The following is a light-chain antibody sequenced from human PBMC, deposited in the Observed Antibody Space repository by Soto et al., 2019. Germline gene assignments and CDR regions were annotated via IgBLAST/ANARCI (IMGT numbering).Light chain of an antibody. V-gene: IGKV1-5*03. CDR3: QQYNSYSRT. CDR2: KAS. J-gene: IGKJ1*01. CDR1: QSISSW. Sequence: DIQMTQSPSTLSASVGDRVTITCRASQSISSWLAWYQQKPGKATKLLIYKASSLESGVPSRFSGSGSGTEFTLTISSLQPDDFATYYCQQYNSYSRTFGQGNKVDIK.